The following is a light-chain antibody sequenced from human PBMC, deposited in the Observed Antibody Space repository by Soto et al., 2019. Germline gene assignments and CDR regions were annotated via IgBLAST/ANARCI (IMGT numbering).Light chain of an antibody. Sequence: EFVLTQSPGTLSLSPGERATLSCRASQTVRNNYLAWYQQKPGQAPRLLIYDASNRATGVPVRFSGSGSETEFTLTISSLQSEDFAVYYCHQYSNWPLTFGGGTKVDIK. CDR1: QTVRNN. CDR3: HQYSNWPLT. J-gene: IGKJ4*01. CDR2: DAS. V-gene: IGKV3-15*01.